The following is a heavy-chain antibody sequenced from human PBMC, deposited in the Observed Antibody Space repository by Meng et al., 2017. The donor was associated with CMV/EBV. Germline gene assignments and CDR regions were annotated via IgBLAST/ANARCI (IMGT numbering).Heavy chain of an antibody. CDR2: ISSSSSYI. Sequence: GESLKISCAASGFTFSSYSMNWVRQAPGKGLEWVSSISSSSSYIYYADSVKGRFNISRDNAKNSLYLQMNSLRAEDTAVYYCARGGIAARLCDYWGQGTLVTVSS. CDR3: ARGGIAARLCDY. D-gene: IGHD6-6*01. V-gene: IGHV3-21*01. CDR1: GFTFSSYS. J-gene: IGHJ4*02.